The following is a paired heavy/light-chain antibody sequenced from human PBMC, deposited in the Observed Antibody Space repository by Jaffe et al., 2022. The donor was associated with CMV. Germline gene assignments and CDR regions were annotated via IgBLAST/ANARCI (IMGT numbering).Light chain of an antibody. CDR2: EVS. J-gene: IGLJ2*01. CDR1: SSDVGNYNY. V-gene: IGLV2-8*01. Sequence: QSALTQPPSASGSPGQSVTISCTGTSSDVGNYNYVSWYQQHPGKAPKLMICEVSKRPSGVPDRFSGSKSGNTASLTVSGLQAEDEADYYCSSYAGSNSVLFGGGTKLTVL. CDR3: SSYAGSNSVL.
Heavy chain of an antibody. D-gene: IGHD4-17*01. J-gene: IGHJ4*02. Sequence: QLHLQESGPGLVKPSETLSLTCTVSGGSITSSTYYWGWIRQPPGKGLEWIGSIFYSGTTYYNRSLKSQLTISVDTSKNHFSLKLSSVTAADTAVYYCARLPRYGDYVQAFDYWGQGTLVTVSS. CDR1: GGSITSSTYY. CDR2: IFYSGTT. V-gene: IGHV4-39*02. CDR3: ARLPRYGDYVQAFDY.